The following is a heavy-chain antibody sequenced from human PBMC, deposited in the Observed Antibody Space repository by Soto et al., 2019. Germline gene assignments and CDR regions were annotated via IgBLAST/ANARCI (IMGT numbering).Heavy chain of an antibody. CDR1: GFTFSSYS. V-gene: IGHV3-48*01. CDR3: ARDPDSSGWYNWFDP. Sequence: PGGSLILSCVASGFTFSSYSMNWVRQAPGKGLEWVSYISSSGSTIYYADSVKGRFTISRDNAKNSLYLQMNSLRAEDTAVYYCARDPDSSGWYNWFDPWGQGTLVTVSS. J-gene: IGHJ5*02. D-gene: IGHD6-19*01. CDR2: ISSSGSTI.